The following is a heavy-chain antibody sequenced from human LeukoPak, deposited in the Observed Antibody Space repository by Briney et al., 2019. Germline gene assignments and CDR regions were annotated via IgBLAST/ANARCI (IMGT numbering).Heavy chain of an antibody. CDR2: ISYDGSNK. Sequence: GGSLRLSCAASGFTFSSYAMHWVRQAPGKGLEWVAVISYDGSNKYYADSVKGRFTISRDNSKNTLYLQMNSLRAEDTAVYYCARASGDFWSGYRPYYYYGMDVWGQGTTVTVSS. D-gene: IGHD3-3*01. V-gene: IGHV3-30-3*01. CDR3: ARASGDFWSGYRPYYYYGMDV. CDR1: GFTFSSYA. J-gene: IGHJ6*02.